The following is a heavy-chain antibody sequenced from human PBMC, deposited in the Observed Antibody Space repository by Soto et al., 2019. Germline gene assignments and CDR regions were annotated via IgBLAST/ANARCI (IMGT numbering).Heavy chain of an antibody. CDR3: ARVSSTWEDDY. Sequence: EVQLVESGGGLVQPGGSLRLSCVVSGFTFSDYNVNWVRQAPGKGLEWISYISSDSDTIYYADSVKGRFTISRDNAKNSLFLQMNSLRDDDTAVYYCARVSSTWEDDYWGQGTLVTVSS. V-gene: IGHV3-48*02. CDR2: ISSDSDTI. D-gene: IGHD6-13*01. J-gene: IGHJ4*02. CDR1: GFTFSDYN.